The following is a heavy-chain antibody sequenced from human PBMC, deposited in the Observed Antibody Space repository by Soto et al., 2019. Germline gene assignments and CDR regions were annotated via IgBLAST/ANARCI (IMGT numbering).Heavy chain of an antibody. V-gene: IGHV3-23*01. Sequence: EVQLLESGGGFVQRGGSLRLSCAASGFIFNNYAMTWVRQAPGKGLEWVARVSGRGGSAYYADSVKGRLTISRDNSNNTLYLQMTTVRGEDTAAYYCVRRAGGAVVWYYDLWGRGSLVNVFS. D-gene: IGHD2-21*01. J-gene: IGHJ2*01. CDR3: VRRAGGAVVWYYDL. CDR2: VSGRGGSA. CDR1: GFIFNNYA.